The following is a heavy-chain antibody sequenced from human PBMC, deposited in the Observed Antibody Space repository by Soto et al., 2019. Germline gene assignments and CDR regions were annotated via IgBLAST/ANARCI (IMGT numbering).Heavy chain of an antibody. V-gene: IGHV4-28*01. J-gene: IGHJ4*02. CDR3: ARSQTTVTSYDY. CDR1: GGSISSSNW. D-gene: IGHD4-17*01. CDR2: IYYSGST. Sequence: PSETLSLTCTVSGGSISSSNWWSWIRQHPGKGLEWIGYIYYSGSTYYNPSLKSRVTISVDRSKNQFSLKLSSVTAADTAVYYCARSQTTVTSYDYWGQGTLVTVS.